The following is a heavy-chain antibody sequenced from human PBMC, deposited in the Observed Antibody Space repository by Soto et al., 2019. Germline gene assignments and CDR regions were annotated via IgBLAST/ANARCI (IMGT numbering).Heavy chain of an antibody. D-gene: IGHD3-9*01. V-gene: IGHV1-18*04. CDR2: ISAYNGNT. CDR3: ARAYYDILTGPARYYYYYGMDV. Sequence: VASVKVSCKASGYTFTSYGISWVRQAPGQGLEWMGWISAYNGNTNYAQKLQGRVTMTTDTSTSTAYMELRSLRSDDTAVYYCARAYYDILTGPARYYYYYGMDVWGQGTTVTVSS. CDR1: GYTFTSYG. J-gene: IGHJ6*02.